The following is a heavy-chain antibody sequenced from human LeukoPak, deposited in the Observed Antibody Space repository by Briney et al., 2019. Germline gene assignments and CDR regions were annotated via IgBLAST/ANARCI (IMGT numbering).Heavy chain of an antibody. D-gene: IGHD3-22*01. CDR3: ARGRHDITMIVVVMTSVAYFLDV. CDR2: INPCGST. CDR1: GGSFSGYH. Sequence: PSETLSLTCAVSGGSFSGYHWTWIRQSPAKGLEWLGDINPCGSTYYNPSLRSRLTISVDTSKNQFSLKLRSVTAADTAVYYCARGRHDITMIVVVMTSVAYFLDVWGKGTTVTVSS. J-gene: IGHJ6*03. V-gene: IGHV4-34*01.